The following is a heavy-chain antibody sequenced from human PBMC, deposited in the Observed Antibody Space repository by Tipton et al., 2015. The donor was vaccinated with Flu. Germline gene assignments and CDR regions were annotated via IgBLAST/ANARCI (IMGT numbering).Heavy chain of an antibody. CDR1: GFTFISYS. J-gene: IGHJ4*02. D-gene: IGHD2-21*01. V-gene: IGHV3-21*01. Sequence: SLRLSCEVSGFTFISYSMDWVRQAPGKGPEWVASIHSGGQNTFYAESVRGRFIISRDIDINKMFLQMNSLRVEDTAVYYCARDRYRRPYYFDTWGQG. CDR2: IHSGGQNT. CDR3: ARDRYRRPYYFDT.